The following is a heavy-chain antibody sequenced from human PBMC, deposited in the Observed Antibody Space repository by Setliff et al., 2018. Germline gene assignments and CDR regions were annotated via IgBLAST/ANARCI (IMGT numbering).Heavy chain of an antibody. CDR2: IYQSGTT. D-gene: IGHD5-12*01. V-gene: IGHV4-4*02. CDR1: GESIRSNNW. CDR3: ARGGTFRYFDF. J-gene: IGHJ4*02. Sequence: KPSETLSLTCTVSGESIRSNNWWNWVRQPPGKGLEWIGDIYQSGTTNYNPSLKSRVTISVDTSKNQFSLKLRSVTAADTAVYYCARGGTFRYFDFWGQGAPVTVSS.